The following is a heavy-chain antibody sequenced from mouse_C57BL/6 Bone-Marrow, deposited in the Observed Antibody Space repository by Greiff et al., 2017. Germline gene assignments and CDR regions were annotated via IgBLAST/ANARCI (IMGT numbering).Heavy chain of an antibody. Sequence: QVQLQQPGAELVRPGASVKVSCKASGYTFTSYWMHWVKQRPGQGLEWIGRIHPSDSDTNYNQKFKGKATLTVDKSASTAYMQLSSLTSEDSAVYYFAIGNYCPWFAYWGQGTLVTVSA. CDR3: AIGNYCPWFAY. CDR2: IHPSDSDT. J-gene: IGHJ3*01. V-gene: IGHV1-74*01. D-gene: IGHD1-1*02. CDR1: GYTFTSYW.